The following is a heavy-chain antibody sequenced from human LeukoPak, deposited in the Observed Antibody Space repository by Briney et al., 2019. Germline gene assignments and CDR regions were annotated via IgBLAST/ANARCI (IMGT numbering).Heavy chain of an antibody. CDR1: GYPFTGYY. Sequence: ASVKVSCKASGYPFTGYYIHWMRQAPGQGLEWMGWINPHSGGTNYAQNFQGRVSMTRDTSISTVYMELRTLRSDDTAVYFCARGLLTGRNWYFDLWGRGTLVTASS. J-gene: IGHJ2*01. D-gene: IGHD7-27*01. CDR2: INPHSGGT. CDR3: ARGLLTGRNWYFDL. V-gene: IGHV1-2*02.